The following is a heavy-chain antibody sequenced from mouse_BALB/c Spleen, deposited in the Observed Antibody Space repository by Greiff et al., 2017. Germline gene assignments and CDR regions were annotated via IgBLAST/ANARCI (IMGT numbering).Heavy chain of an antibody. J-gene: IGHJ3*01. CDR2: ILPGSGST. CDR3: ARFRRTAWFAY. Sequence: VQLQQSGAELMKPGASVKISCKATGYTFSSYWIEWVKQRPGHGLEWIGEILPGSGSTNYNEKFKGKATFTADTSSNTAYMQLSSLTSEDSAVYYCARFRRTAWFAYWGQGTLVTVSA. CDR1: GYTFSSYW. V-gene: IGHV1-9*01.